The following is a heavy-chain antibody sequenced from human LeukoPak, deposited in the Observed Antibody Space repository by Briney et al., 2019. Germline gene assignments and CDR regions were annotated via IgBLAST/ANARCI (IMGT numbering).Heavy chain of an antibody. D-gene: IGHD6-6*01. V-gene: IGHV1-18*01. CDR2: VNGYNGSR. Sequence: ASVKVSCKASGYTFTSYAVSWVRQAPGQGGEWMGWVNGYNGSRDYAQKFQGRITMTKDTSTNIAYMELRSLRSDDTAVYYCARALGEYSSDYWGQGTLVTVSS. J-gene: IGHJ4*02. CDR3: ARALGEYSSDY. CDR1: GYTFTSYA.